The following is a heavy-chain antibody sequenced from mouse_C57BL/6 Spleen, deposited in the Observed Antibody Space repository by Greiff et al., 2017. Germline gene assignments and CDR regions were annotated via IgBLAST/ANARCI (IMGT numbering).Heavy chain of an antibody. D-gene: IGHD1-1*01. CDR3: ARIDYYGSSYWYFDV. Sequence: QVTLKVSGPGILQPSQTLSLTCSFSGFSLSTFGMGVGWIRQPSGKGLEWLAHICWDDDTYYNPALKSRLTISKDTSKNQVFLKIANVDTADTATDYCARIDYYGSSYWYFDVWGTGTTVTVSA. CDR1: GFSLSTFGMG. CDR2: ICWDDDT. V-gene: IGHV8-8*01. J-gene: IGHJ1*03.